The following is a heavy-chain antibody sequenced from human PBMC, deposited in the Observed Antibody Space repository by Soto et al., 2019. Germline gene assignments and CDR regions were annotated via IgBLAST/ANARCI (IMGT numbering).Heavy chain of an antibody. Sequence: EVQLVESGGGLVQPGGSLRLSCATSGFILSDCAMNWVRQDPGKGLEWVSYISSSSSVIDYADSVKGRFTVSRDNARNSLYLQTNSLRAEDTAVYYCARDLSWGSNWYYYMDVWGKGTTVTLSS. V-gene: IGHV3-48*01. D-gene: IGHD7-27*01. CDR3: ARDLSWGSNWYYYMDV. J-gene: IGHJ6*03. CDR2: ISSSSSVI. CDR1: GFILSDCA.